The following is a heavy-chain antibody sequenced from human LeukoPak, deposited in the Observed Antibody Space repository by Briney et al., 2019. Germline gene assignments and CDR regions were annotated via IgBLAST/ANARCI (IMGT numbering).Heavy chain of an antibody. CDR3: TRLDQTGFDY. CDR2: IRSKTNNYAT. CDR1: GFTFSGSA. J-gene: IGHJ4*02. Sequence: GGSLRLSCAASGFTFSGSAVHWVRQASGKGLEWVGRIRSKTNNYATAYAASVKGRFTVSRDDSKNTAYLQMSSLKTEDTAVYFCTRLDQTGFDYWGQGTLVTVSS. V-gene: IGHV3-73*01.